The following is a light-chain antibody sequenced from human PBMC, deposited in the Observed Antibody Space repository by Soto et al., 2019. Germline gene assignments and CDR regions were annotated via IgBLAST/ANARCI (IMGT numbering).Light chain of an antibody. Sequence: LTQPPSASGFPGQSVTISCTGTSSDVGYYDYVSWYQQHPGKAPKLVIYEVTKRPSGVPDRVSASKSGNTASLTVSGLRAEDEADYYCSSYAGSNNFVFGSGTKVSVL. CDR3: SSYAGSNNFV. CDR2: EVT. V-gene: IGLV2-8*01. J-gene: IGLJ1*01. CDR1: SSDVGYYDY.